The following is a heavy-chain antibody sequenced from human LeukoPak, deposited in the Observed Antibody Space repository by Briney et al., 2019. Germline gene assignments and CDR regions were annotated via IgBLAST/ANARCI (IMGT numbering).Heavy chain of an antibody. V-gene: IGHV3-30*03. J-gene: IGHJ4*02. CDR2: ISYDGSNK. D-gene: IGHD6-19*01. CDR3: ARRGAVAGEVDY. CDR1: GFTFSSYG. Sequence: PGGSLRLSCAASGFTFSSYGMHWVRQAPGKGLGWVAVISYDGSNKYYADSVKGRFTISRDNSKNTLYLQMNSLRAEDTAVYYCARRGAVAGEVDYWGQGTLVTVSS.